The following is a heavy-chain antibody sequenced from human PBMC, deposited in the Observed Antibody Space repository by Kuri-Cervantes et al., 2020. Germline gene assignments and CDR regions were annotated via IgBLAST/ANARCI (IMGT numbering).Heavy chain of an antibody. CDR2: ISYDGSNK. V-gene: IGHV3-30*03. Sequence: GGSLRLSCAASGFTFSSYGMRWVRQAPGKGLEWVAVISYDGSNKYYADSVKGRFTISRDNSKNTLYPQMNSLRGEDTAVYYCARDQQLVLKNSIPDYWGQGTLVTVSS. J-gene: IGHJ4*02. CDR3: ARDQQLVLKNSIPDY. D-gene: IGHD6-13*01. CDR1: GFTFSSYG.